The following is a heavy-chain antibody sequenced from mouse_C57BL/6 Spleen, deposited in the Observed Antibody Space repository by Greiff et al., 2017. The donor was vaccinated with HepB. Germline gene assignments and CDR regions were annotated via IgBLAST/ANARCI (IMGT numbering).Heavy chain of an antibody. CDR3: ARWITTVVATDCYFDV. CDR1: GYTFTSYW. Sequence: QVQLQQPGAELVMPGASVKLSCKASGYTFTSYWMHWVQQRPGQGLEWIGEIDPSDSYTNYNQKFKGKSTLTVDKSSSTAYMQLSSLTSEDSAVYYCARWITTVVATDCYFDVWGTGTTVTVSS. CDR2: IDPSDSYT. V-gene: IGHV1-69*01. D-gene: IGHD1-1*01. J-gene: IGHJ1*03.